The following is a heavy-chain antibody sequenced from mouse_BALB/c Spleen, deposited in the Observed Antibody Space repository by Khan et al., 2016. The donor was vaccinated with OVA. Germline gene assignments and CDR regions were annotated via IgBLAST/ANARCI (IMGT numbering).Heavy chain of an antibody. CDR2: INTYTGEP. V-gene: IGHV9-3-1*01. J-gene: IGHJ4*01. CDR1: GYTFTNYG. CDR3: ARVGYNGTMDS. D-gene: IGHD4-1*01. Sequence: QIQLVQSGPELKKPGETVKISCKASGYTFTNYGMNWVKQAPGKDLKWMGWINTYTGEPTYADDFKGRFAFSLETSVSTAYLKINNLKNEDTATYFCARVGYNGTMDSWGQGTSVTVSS.